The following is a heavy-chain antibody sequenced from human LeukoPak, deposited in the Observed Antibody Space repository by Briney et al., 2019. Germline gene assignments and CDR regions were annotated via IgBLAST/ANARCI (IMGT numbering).Heavy chain of an antibody. CDR1: GFTFSSYS. CDR3: ARDYYDSSDFVDY. D-gene: IGHD3-22*01. Sequence: PGGSLRLSCAASGFTFSSYSMNWVRQAPGKGLEWVAVISYDGSNKYYADSVKGRFTISRDNSKNTLYLQMNSLRAEDTAVYYCARDYYDSSDFVDYWGQGTLVTVSS. CDR2: ISYDGSNK. V-gene: IGHV3-30*03. J-gene: IGHJ4*02.